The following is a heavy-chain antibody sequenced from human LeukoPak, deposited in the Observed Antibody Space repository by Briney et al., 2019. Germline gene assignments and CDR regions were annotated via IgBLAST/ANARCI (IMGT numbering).Heavy chain of an antibody. Sequence: PSETLSLTCTVSGGSISSYYWSWIRQPPGKGLEWIGYIYYSGSTNYNPSLKSRVTISVDTSKNQFSLKLSSVTAADTAVYYCARGRLRYFDWLTFDYWGQGTLVTVSS. CDR3: ARGRLRYFDWLTFDY. D-gene: IGHD3-9*01. CDR2: IYYSGST. V-gene: IGHV4-59*01. CDR1: GGSISSYY. J-gene: IGHJ4*02.